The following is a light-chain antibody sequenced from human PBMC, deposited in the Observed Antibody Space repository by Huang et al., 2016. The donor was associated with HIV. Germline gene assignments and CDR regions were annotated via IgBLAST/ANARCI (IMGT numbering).Light chain of an antibody. Sequence: DIVMTQSPLSLAVTPGESASISCRSSQSLLHSNGYNYLDWYLQKPGQSPQLLIYMGGNRASRVPDRFSGSGTGTDFTLKISRVEAEDVGVYYCMEALQTPLTFGPGTKVDIK. CDR3: MEALQTPLT. CDR2: MGG. V-gene: IGKV2-28*01. J-gene: IGKJ3*01. CDR1: QSLLHSNGYNY.